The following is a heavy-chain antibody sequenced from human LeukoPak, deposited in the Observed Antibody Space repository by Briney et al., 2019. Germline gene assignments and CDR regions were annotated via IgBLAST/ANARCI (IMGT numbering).Heavy chain of an antibody. Sequence: ASVKLFCKASGYTFTGCSMHWVRQAPGQGLEWMGWINPNSGGTNYAQKFQGRVTMTRDTSISTAYMELSRLRSDDTAVYYCARDGEIAVADYCDYWGQGTLVTVSS. CDR2: INPNSGGT. D-gene: IGHD6-19*01. J-gene: IGHJ4*02. CDR3: ARDGEIAVADYCDY. V-gene: IGHV1-2*02. CDR1: GYTFTGCS.